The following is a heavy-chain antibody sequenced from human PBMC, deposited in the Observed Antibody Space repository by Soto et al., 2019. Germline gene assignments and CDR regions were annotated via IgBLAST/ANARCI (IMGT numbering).Heavy chain of an antibody. J-gene: IGHJ6*03. CDR3: AKGIKRGYSYGLDYYYYYMDV. V-gene: IGHV3-23*01. CDR1: GFTFSSYA. CDR2: ISGSGGST. D-gene: IGHD5-18*01. Sequence: GGSLRLSCAASGFTFSSYAMSWVRQAPGKGLEWVSAISGSGGSTYYADSVKGRFTISRDNSKNTLYLQMNSLRAEDTAVYYCAKGIKRGYSYGLDYYYYYMDVWGKGTTVTVSS.